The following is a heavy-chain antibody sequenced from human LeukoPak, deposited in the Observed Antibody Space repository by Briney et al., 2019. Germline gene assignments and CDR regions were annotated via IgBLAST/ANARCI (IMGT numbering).Heavy chain of an antibody. CDR2: INPTGSTT. D-gene: IGHD3-10*01. Sequence: ASVKVSCKASGYTFTSHYMHWVRQAPGQGLEWMGVINPTGSTTTYAKKLQGRVIMTRDTSTNTDYMELSNLRSEDTAVYYCARDNSVGDIAWWFDPWGQGTLVTVSS. J-gene: IGHJ5*02. V-gene: IGHV1-46*04. CDR1: GYTFTSHY. CDR3: ARDNSVGDIAWWFDP.